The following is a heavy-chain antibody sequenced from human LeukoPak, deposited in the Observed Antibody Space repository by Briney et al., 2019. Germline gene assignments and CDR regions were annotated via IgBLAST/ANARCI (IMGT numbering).Heavy chain of an antibody. D-gene: IGHD5-24*01. CDR1: GYTFTSYY. CDR3: ARGVATIRGSWFDP. J-gene: IGHJ5*02. V-gene: IGHV1-46*01. CDR2: INPSGGST. Sequence: ASVKVSCKAFGYTFTSYYMHWVRQAPGQGLEWRGIINPSGGSTSYVQKFKGRVTMTRDTSTSTVYMELSSLKSEDTAVYYCARGVATIRGSWFDPWGQGTLVTVSS.